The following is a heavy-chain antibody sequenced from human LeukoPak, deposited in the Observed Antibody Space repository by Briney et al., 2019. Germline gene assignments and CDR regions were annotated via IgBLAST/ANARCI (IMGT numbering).Heavy chain of an antibody. J-gene: IGHJ5*02. V-gene: IGHV4-59*01. CDR3: AKVDTAMVEYNWFDP. Sequence: SETLSLTCTVSGGSISSYYWGWIRQPPGKGLEWIGYIYYSGSTNYNPFLKSRVTISVDTSKNQFSLKLSSVTAADTAVYYCAKVDTAMVEYNWFDPWGQGTLVTVSS. CDR2: IYYSGST. D-gene: IGHD5-18*01. CDR1: GGSISSYY.